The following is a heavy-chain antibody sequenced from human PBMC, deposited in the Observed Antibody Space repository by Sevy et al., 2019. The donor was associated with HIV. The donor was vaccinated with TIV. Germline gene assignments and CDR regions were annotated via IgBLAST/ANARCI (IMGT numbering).Heavy chain of an antibody. V-gene: IGHV3-30*18. CDR3: AKESGSYYDFWSGHDAFDI. CDR1: GFNFSSYG. CDR2: ISYAGSSK. Sequence: GGSLRLSCAASGFNFSSYGMHWVRQAPGKGLEWVAVISYAGSSKYYADSMKGGFTISRDNSKNTRYLQINSLRAEDRAVYYCAKESGSYYDFWSGHDAFDIWGQGTMVTVSS. D-gene: IGHD3-3*01. J-gene: IGHJ3*02.